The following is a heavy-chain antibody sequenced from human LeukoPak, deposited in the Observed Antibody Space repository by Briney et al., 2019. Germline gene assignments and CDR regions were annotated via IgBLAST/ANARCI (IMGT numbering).Heavy chain of an antibody. V-gene: IGHV3-48*03. CDR1: GFTFSGYE. CDR3: AELGITMIGGV. CDR2: ISTSGSTV. J-gene: IGHJ6*04. D-gene: IGHD3-10*02. Sequence: GGSLRLSCAASGFTFSGYEMNWVRQAPGKGLEWVSYISTSGSTVYYADSVKGRFTISRDNAKNSLYLQMNSLRAEDTAVYYCAELGITMIGGVWGKGTTVTISS.